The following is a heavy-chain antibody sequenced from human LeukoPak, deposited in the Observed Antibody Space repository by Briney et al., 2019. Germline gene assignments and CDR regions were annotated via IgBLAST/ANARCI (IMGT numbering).Heavy chain of an antibody. J-gene: IGHJ6*02. D-gene: IGHD1-20*01. CDR2: TYYRSKWYN. CDR3: ARNNWNDVYYYYGMDV. V-gene: IGHV6-1*01. Sequence: SQTLSLTRAISGDSVSNNSAAWNWIRQSPSRGLEWLGSTYYRSKWYNDYAVSVKSRITINPDTSKNQFSLQLNSVTPEDTAVYYCARNNWNDVYYYYGMDVWGQGTTVTVSS. CDR1: GDSVSNNSAA.